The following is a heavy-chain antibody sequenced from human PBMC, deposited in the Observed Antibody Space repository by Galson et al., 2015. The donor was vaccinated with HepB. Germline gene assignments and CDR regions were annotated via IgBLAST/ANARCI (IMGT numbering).Heavy chain of an antibody. D-gene: IGHD3-22*01. CDR1: GFTYTTHA. V-gene: IGHV3-23*01. CDR2: VNGSGRRT. J-gene: IGHJ5*01. Sequence: CAASGFTYTTHAMTWVRQAPGKGLQWVSSVNGSGRRTYNADSVKGRFTISRDNSKNTLYLEMNSLRAEDTAVYYCAKPTRYYDSSGYYDSWGQGTLVTVSS. CDR3: AKPTRYYDSSGYYDS.